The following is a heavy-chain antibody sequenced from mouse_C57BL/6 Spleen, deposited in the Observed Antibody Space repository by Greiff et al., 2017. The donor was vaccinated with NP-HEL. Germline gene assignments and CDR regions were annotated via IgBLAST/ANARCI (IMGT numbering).Heavy chain of an antibody. CDR3: ARKGYYSNYEY. D-gene: IGHD2-5*01. Sequence: EVQLQQSGAELVKPGASVKLSCKASGYTFTDYYMNWVKQRHGQSLEWIGDINPDNGGTKYNPKFQGKATLTVDKSSSTAYLQLRSLTTEDSAVYYCARKGYYSNYEYWGQGTLVTVSA. CDR2: INPDNGGT. J-gene: IGHJ3*01. CDR1: GYTFTDYY. V-gene: IGHV1-26*01.